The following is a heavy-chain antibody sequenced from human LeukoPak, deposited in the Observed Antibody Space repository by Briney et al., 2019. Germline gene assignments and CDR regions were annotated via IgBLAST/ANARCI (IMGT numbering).Heavy chain of an antibody. CDR1: GYAFTSYG. CDR2: IIPILGIA. Sequence: SVKVSCKPSGYAFTSYGINWVRQAPGQGLEWIGRIIPILGIANYAQKFQGRVTITADKSTSTAYMELSSLRSEDTAVYYCAIIDSSSWYEATDYFDYWGQGTLVTVSS. CDR3: AIIDSSSWYEATDYFDY. V-gene: IGHV1-69*04. J-gene: IGHJ4*02. D-gene: IGHD6-13*01.